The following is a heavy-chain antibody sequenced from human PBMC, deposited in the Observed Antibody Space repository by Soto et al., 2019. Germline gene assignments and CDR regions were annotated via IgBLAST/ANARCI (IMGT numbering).Heavy chain of an antibody. CDR1: GYTFSRYW. J-gene: IGHJ4*01. CDR3: PRSCYDKSGYLSEH. CDR2: IFPSDSDT. Sequence: GESLKISCKASGYTFSRYWIAWVRQMPGKGLEWMGIIFPSDSDTRVSPSLQGRVTISADESISTAYLQWSRLRASDTAMYYCPRSCYDKSGYLSEHWGRGTLVTVSS. V-gene: IGHV5-51*01. D-gene: IGHD3-22*01.